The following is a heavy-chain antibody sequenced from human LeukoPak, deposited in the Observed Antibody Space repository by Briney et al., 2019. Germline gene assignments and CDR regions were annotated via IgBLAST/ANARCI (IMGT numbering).Heavy chain of an antibody. CDR1: GFTFSSYS. Sequence: GGSLRLPCAASGFTFSSYSMNWVRQALGKGLEWASYISSSSSTIYYADSVKGRFTISRDNAKNSLCLQMNSLRAEDTAVYYCAREQDLDYWGQGTLVTVSS. V-gene: IGHV3-48*01. CDR2: ISSSSSTI. J-gene: IGHJ4*02. CDR3: AREQDLDY.